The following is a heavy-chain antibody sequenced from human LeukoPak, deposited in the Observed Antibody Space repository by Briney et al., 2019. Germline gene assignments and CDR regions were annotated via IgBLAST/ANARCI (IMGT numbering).Heavy chain of an antibody. CDR1: GGSISSYY. V-gene: IGHV4-4*09. CDR2: IYTSGST. CDR3: ARRGGVEGYNWNDGSRYYYMDV. J-gene: IGHJ6*03. D-gene: IGHD1-1*01. Sequence: SETLSLTCTVSGGSISSYYWSWIRQPPGKGLEWIGYIYTSGSTNYNPSLKSRVTISVDTSKNQFSLKLSSVTAADTAVYYCARRGGVEGYNWNDGSRYYYMDVWGKGTTVTVSS.